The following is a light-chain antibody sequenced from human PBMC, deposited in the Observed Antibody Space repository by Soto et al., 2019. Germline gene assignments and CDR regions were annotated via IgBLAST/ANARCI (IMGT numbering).Light chain of an antibody. CDR1: SSDVGGYNY. J-gene: IGLJ1*01. Sequence: SVLTQPASVSGSPGQSITISCTGTSSDVGGYNYVSWYQQHPGKAPKLMIYDVSNRPSGVSNRFSGSKSGNTASLTISGLQAEDEADYYCSSYTSSSIFFGTGTNVTVL. CDR3: SSYTSSSIF. CDR2: DVS. V-gene: IGLV2-14*01.